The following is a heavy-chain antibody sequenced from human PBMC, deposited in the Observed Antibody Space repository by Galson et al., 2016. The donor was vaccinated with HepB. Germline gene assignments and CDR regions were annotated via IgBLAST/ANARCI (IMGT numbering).Heavy chain of an antibody. D-gene: IGHD4-17*01. J-gene: IGHJ6*02. Sequence: SLRLSCAVSGFTFRKYGIHWVRQPPGKGLQWVAAISFNEDKRFYLDSVRGRFTVSRDSSKNTLYLQLNSLRPDDTAVYFCARGDYGASFYYGVDVWGQGTTVTVSS. V-gene: IGHV3-30*03. CDR2: ISFNEDKR. CDR3: ARGDYGASFYYGVDV. CDR1: GFTFRKYG.